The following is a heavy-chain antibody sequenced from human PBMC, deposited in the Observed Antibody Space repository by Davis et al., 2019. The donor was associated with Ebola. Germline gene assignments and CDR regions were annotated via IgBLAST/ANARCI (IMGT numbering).Heavy chain of an antibody. Sequence: SGPTLVKPTQTLTLTCTFSGFSLSTSGVGLAWIRQSPGKALEWLALIYWDDDERYSPSLKSRLAITKDTSKNQVVLTMTNMDPVDTATYYCAHSYGYGWGQGTLVTVSS. J-gene: IGHJ4*02. CDR3: AHSYGYG. D-gene: IGHD5-18*01. V-gene: IGHV2-5*02. CDR1: GFSLSTSGVG. CDR2: IYWDDDE.